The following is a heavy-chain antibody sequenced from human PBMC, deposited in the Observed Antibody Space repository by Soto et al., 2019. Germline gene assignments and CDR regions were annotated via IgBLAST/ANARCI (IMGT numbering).Heavy chain of an antibody. CDR2: MNPKSGYT. CDR1: GYTFTTYD. Sequence: QVQLVQSGAEVKKPGASVKVSCKASGYTFTTYDINWVRQAPGQRLEWMGWMNPKSGYTGSAQKFQGRVTMTRDTPISTAYMELSSLRSDDTAVYYCGRVAPDIDFWGQGTLVTVSS. V-gene: IGHV1-8*01. J-gene: IGHJ4*02. CDR3: GRVAPDIDF. D-gene: IGHD5-12*01.